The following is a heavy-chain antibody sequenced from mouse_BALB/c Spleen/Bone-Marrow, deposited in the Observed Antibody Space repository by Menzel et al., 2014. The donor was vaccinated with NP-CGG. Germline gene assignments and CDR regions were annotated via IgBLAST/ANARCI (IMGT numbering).Heavy chain of an antibody. CDR1: GFSLTSYG. Sequence: VQLQESGPGLVQPSQSLSITCTVSGFSLTSYGVHWVRQSPGKGLEWLGVIWSGGSTDYNAAFISRLSISKDNSKSQVFFKMKSLQANDTAIYYCARNGNYYFDYWGQGTTLTVSS. J-gene: IGHJ2*01. D-gene: IGHD2-1*01. V-gene: IGHV2-2*02. CDR2: IWSGGST. CDR3: ARNGNYYFDY.